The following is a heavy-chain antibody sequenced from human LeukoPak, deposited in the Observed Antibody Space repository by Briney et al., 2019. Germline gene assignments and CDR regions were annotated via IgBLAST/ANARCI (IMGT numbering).Heavy chain of an antibody. CDR1: GFTFSSYA. D-gene: IGHD5-18*01. CDR3: AREGGYSYGGGGDYYYYYGMDV. V-gene: IGHV3-30*04. CDR2: ISYDGSNK. Sequence: GRSLRLSCAASGFTFSSYAMHWVRQAPGKGLEWVAVISYDGSNKYYADSVKGRFTISRDNSKNPLYLQMNSLRAEDTAVYYCAREGGYSYGGGGDYYYYYGMDVWGQGTTVTVSS. J-gene: IGHJ6*02.